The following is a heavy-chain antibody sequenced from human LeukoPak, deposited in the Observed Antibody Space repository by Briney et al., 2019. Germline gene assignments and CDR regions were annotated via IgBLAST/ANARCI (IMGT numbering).Heavy chain of an antibody. J-gene: IGHJ4*02. CDR2: IKAKAHGGTI. V-gene: IGHV3-15*01. D-gene: IGHD1-26*01. CDR3: TTDGVGVEGATYDN. Sequence: GGSLRLSCAASGFTFINAWMAWVRQAPGKGLEWVGRIKAKAHGGTIEYAAPVKGRFTISRDDSKNTLYLQMNSLKTEGTAVYYCTTDGVGVEGATYDNWGQGTLVSVSS. CDR1: GFTFINAW.